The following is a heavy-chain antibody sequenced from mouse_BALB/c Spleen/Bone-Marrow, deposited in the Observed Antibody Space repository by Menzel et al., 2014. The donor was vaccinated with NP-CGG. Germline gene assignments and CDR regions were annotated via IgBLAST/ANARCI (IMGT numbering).Heavy chain of an antibody. CDR2: VSTGSTII. CDR1: GFTFSNFG. Sequence: EVMLVESGGGLVQPGGSRKLSCAASGFTFSNFGMHWFRQSPEKGLEWVAFVSTGSTIIYYADTVKGRFTISRDNPENTLFLQMTSLRSGDTAIYYCARSHFYGNYFDYWGQGTTLTVSS. CDR3: ARSHFYGNYFDY. V-gene: IGHV5-17*02. J-gene: IGHJ2*01. D-gene: IGHD2-1*01.